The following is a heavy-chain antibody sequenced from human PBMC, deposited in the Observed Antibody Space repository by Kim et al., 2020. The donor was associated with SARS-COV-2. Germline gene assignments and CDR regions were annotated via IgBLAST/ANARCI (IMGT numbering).Heavy chain of an antibody. CDR1: GFTFDDYT. CDR3: AKGYGIQLRFDY. J-gene: IGHJ4*02. Sequence: GGSLRLSCAASGFTFDDYTMHWVRQAPGKGLEWVSLISWDGGSTYYADSVKGRFTISRDNSKNSLYLQMNSLRTEDTALYYCAKGYGIQLRFDYWGQGTLVTVSS. D-gene: IGHD5-18*01. V-gene: IGHV3-43*01. CDR2: ISWDGGST.